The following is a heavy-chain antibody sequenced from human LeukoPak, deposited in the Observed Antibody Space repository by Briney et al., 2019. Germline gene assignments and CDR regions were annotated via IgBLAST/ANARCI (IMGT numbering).Heavy chain of an antibody. J-gene: IGHJ4*02. CDR2: SRNKANSYTT. CDR3: VRAYYDNSPYFDY. CDR1: GFTFSDHY. Sequence: PGGSLRLSCAASGFTFSDHYMDWVRQAPVKGLEWVGRSRNKANSYTTEYAASVKGRFTISRDDSKNSLYLQMNSLKTEDTAVYYCVRAYYDNSPYFDYWGQGTLVTVSS. D-gene: IGHD3-22*01. V-gene: IGHV3-72*01.